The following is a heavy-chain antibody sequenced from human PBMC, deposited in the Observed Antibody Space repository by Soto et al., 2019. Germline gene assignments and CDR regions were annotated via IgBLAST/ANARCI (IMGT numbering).Heavy chain of an antibody. V-gene: IGHV6-1*01. CDR3: AREAYSGYDSAYYFDY. CDR2: TYYRSKWYN. D-gene: IGHD5-12*01. CDR1: GDSVSSNSAA. J-gene: IGHJ4*02. Sequence: SQTLSLTCALSGDSVSSNSAAWNWIRQSPSRGLEWLGRTYYRSKWYNDYAVSVKSRITINPDTSKNQFSLQLNSVTPEDTAVYYCAREAYSGYDSAYYFDYWGQGTLVTVSS.